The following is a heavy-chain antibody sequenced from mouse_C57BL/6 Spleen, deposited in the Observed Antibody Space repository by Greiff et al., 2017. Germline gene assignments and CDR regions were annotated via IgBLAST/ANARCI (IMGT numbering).Heavy chain of an antibody. CDR3: ANYYYGSAWFAY. CDR1: GYAFSSYW. CDR2: IYPGDGDT. V-gene: IGHV1-80*01. D-gene: IGHD1-1*01. J-gene: IGHJ3*01. Sequence: QVQLQQSGAELVKPGASVQISCKASGYAFSSYWMNWVKQRPGKGLEWIGQIYPGDGDTNYNGTFKGQATLTADHSSSTAYMQLSSLTSEDSAVYFCANYYYGSAWFAYWGQGTLVTVSA.